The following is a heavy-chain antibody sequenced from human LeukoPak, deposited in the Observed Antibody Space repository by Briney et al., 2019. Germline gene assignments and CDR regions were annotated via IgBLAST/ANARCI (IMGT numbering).Heavy chain of an antibody. V-gene: IGHV5-51*01. J-gene: IGHJ4*02. CDR1: GYSFTSYW. Sequence: GESLKISCKGSGYSFTSYWIGWVRQMPGKGLEWMGIIYPGDSDTRYSPSFQGQVTISADKSISTAYLQWSSLKASDTAMYYCARRGIAVAGNRAHFDYWGQGTLVTVSS. CDR3: ARRGIAVAGNRAHFDY. D-gene: IGHD6-19*01. CDR2: IYPGDSDT.